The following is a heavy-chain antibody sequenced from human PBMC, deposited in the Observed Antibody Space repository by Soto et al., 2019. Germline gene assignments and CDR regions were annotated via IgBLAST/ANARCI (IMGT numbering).Heavy chain of an antibody. Sequence: QVQLVESGGGVVQPGRSLRLSCAASGFTFSSYGMHWVRQAPGKGLEWVAVIWYDGSNKDYADSVKGRFTISRDNSKNTLYLQMNSLRAEDTAVYYCARDDILTGDYGMDVWGQGTTVTVSS. CDR3: ARDDILTGDYGMDV. D-gene: IGHD3-9*01. CDR2: IWYDGSNK. V-gene: IGHV3-33*01. J-gene: IGHJ6*02. CDR1: GFTFSSYG.